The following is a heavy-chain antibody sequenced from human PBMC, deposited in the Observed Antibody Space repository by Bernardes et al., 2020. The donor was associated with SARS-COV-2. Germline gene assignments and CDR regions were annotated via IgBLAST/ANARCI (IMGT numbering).Heavy chain of an antibody. CDR3: AHRRPSTWEGDWVYP. D-gene: IGHD6-13*01. CDR1: GFSLPTSGVA. J-gene: IGHJ5*02. V-gene: IGHV2-5*02. Sequence: SGPTLVKPTQPLTLTCPFSGFSLPTSGVAVGWIGQPPGNALEWLDLLQSDDDKRYNPSLKSRLTITKDTSKNQVVLTVTNVDPLDTATYDCAHRRPSTWEGDWVYPWGQRTPVIFSS. CDR2: LQSDDDK.